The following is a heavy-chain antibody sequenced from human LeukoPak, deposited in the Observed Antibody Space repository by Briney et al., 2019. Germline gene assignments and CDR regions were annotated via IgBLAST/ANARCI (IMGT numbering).Heavy chain of an antibody. J-gene: IGHJ4*02. Sequence: GGSLRLSCAASGFTLSSYGMSWVRQAPGKGLEWVSAISGSGGSTYYADSVKGRFTISRDNSKNTLYLQMNSLRAEDTAVYYCASSPLDYYGSGAPSDYWGQGTLVTVSS. CDR2: ISGSGGST. CDR1: GFTLSSYG. V-gene: IGHV3-23*01. CDR3: ASSPLDYYGSGAPSDY. D-gene: IGHD3-10*01.